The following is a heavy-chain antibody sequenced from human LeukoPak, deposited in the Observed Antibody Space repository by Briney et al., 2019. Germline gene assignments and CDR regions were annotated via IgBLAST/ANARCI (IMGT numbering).Heavy chain of an antibody. CDR1: GYTFTSYG. CDR3: ARSYLSEQWVDY. J-gene: IGHJ4*02. Sequence: ASVKVSCKASGYTFTSYGISWVQQAPGQGLEWMGWISAYNGNTNYAQKLQGRVTMTTDTSTSTAYMELRSLRSGDTAVYYCARSYLSEQWVDYWGQGTLVTVSS. D-gene: IGHD6-19*01. V-gene: IGHV1-18*01. CDR2: ISAYNGNT.